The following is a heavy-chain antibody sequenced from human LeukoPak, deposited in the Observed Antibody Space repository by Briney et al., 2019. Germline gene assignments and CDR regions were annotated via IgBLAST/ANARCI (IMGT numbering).Heavy chain of an antibody. V-gene: IGHV4-4*02. Sequence: PSGTLSLTCAVSGGSISSSNWWSWVRQPPGKGLEWIGEIYHSGSTNYNPSLKSRVTISVDKSKNQFSLKLSSVTAADTAVYYCARDPESGATVTHGDYWGQGTLVTVSS. CDR1: GGSISSSNW. J-gene: IGHJ4*02. CDR3: ARDPESGATVTHGDY. CDR2: IYHSGST. D-gene: IGHD4-17*01.